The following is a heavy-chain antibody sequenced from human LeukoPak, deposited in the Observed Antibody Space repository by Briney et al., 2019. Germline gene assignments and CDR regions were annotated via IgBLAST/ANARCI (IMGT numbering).Heavy chain of an antibody. Sequence: PGGSLRLSCAASGFTFSSYAMHWVRQAPGKGLEYVSAISSNGGSTYYANSVKGRFTISRDNSKNTLYLQMGSLRAEDMAVYYCARGGWELLIDYWGQGTLVTVSS. CDR1: GFTFSSYA. D-gene: IGHD1-26*01. CDR2: ISSNGGST. CDR3: ARGGWELLIDY. J-gene: IGHJ4*02. V-gene: IGHV3-64*01.